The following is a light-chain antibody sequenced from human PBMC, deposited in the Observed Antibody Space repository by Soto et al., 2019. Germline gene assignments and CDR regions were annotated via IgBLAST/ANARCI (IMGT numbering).Light chain of an antibody. Sequence: QSALTQPPSASGTPGQRVTISCSGSSSNIGSNTVNWYQQLPGTAPKLLIYSNNQRPSGVPDRFSGSKPGTSASLAISGLQSEDEADYYCAAWDDSLNGPRYVFGTGTKVTVL. V-gene: IGLV1-44*01. CDR2: SNN. CDR1: SSNIGSNT. CDR3: AAWDDSLNGPRYV. J-gene: IGLJ1*01.